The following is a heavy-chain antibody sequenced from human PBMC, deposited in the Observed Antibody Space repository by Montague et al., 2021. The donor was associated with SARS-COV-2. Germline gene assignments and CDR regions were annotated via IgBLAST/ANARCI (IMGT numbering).Heavy chain of an antibody. V-gene: IGHV4-34*01. J-gene: IGHJ4*02. Sequence: SETLSLTCTVYGESFSGFFWSWIRQPPRKGLEWIVEIKNRGDTNYNYNPSLGSRVTISADTSKNQFSLKLRSVTAADTAVYYCARWVPQTFTLISLRGKSANDYWGQGTLVTVDS. CDR3: ARWVPQTFTLISLRGKSANDY. CDR1: GESFSGFF. CDR2: IKNRGDTNY. D-gene: IGHD4/OR15-4a*01.